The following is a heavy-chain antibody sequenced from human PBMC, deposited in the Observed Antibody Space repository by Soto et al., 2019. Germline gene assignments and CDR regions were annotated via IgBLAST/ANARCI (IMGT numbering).Heavy chain of an antibody. Sequence: QVQLVQSGAEVKKPGSSVKVSCKASGGTFSSYAISWVRQAPGQGLEWMGGIIPIFGTANYAQKFQGRVTITADESTSTAYMELSSLRSEDTAVYYCARGYCSSTSCYISYYYYGMDVCGQGTTVTVSS. J-gene: IGHJ6*02. CDR3: ARGYCSSTSCYISYYYYGMDV. CDR2: IIPIFGTA. D-gene: IGHD2-2*02. CDR1: GGTFSSYA. V-gene: IGHV1-69*01.